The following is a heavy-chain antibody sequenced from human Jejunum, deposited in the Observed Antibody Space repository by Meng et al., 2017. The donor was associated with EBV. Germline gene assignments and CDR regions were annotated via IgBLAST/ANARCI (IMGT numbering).Heavy chain of an antibody. CDR3: AKALIVVVDLDAFDI. CDR2: ISGSSGRT. J-gene: IGHJ3*02. V-gene: IGHV3-23*01. CDR1: GFTFSRYA. D-gene: IGHD2-15*01. Sequence: GQLLGSGGGLGQPGGSLRLSCAASGFTFSRYAMSWVRQAPGKGLEWVSSISGSSGRTYYADSVKGRFTISRDNSKNTLHLQMNSLRADDTAVYYCAKALIVVVDLDAFDIWGQGTMVTVSS.